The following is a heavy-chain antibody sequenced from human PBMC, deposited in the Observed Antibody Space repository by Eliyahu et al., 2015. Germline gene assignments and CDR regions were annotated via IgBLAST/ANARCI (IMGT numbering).Heavy chain of an antibody. CDR2: IYYSGST. D-gene: IGHD7-27*01. Sequence: QLQLQESGPGLVKPSETLSLTCTVSGXSISSSSYYWGWIRQPPGKGLEWIGSIYYSGSTYYNPSLKSRVAISVDTSKNQFSLKLSSVTAADTAVYYCARHRGNNWGHAFDVWGQGTMVTVSP. CDR1: GXSISSSSYY. V-gene: IGHV4-39*01. J-gene: IGHJ3*01. CDR3: ARHRGNNWGHAFDV.